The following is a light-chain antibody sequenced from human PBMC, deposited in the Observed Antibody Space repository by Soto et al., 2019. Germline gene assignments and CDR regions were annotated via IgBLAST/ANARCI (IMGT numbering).Light chain of an antibody. CDR3: QQYGSSPQT. V-gene: IGKV3-20*01. CDR2: GAS. J-gene: IGKJ1*01. CDR1: QSVRSDD. Sequence: EIVLTQSPGSLSLSPGERATLSCRASQSVRSDDLAWYQQKPGQAPRLLVYGASSRATGIPDRFSDSGSGTDFTLTISGLEPEDFAVYYCQQYGSSPQTFGQGTKVDIK.